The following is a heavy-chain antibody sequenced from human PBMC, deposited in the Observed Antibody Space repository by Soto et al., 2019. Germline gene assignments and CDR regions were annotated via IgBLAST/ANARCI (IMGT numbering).Heavy chain of an antibody. CDR1: GGSISSGGYY. J-gene: IGHJ4*02. V-gene: IGHV4-31*03. D-gene: IGHD3-22*01. CDR2: IYYSGST. Sequence: SETLSLTCTVSGGSISSGGYYWSWIRQHPGKGLEWIGYIYYSGSTYYNPSLKSRVTISVDTSKNQFSLKLSSVTAADTAVYYCASLVDDSSGNDYWGQGTLVTVSS. CDR3: ASLVDDSSGNDY.